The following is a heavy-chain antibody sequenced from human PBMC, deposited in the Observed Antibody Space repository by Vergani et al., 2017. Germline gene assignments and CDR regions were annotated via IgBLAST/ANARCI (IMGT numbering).Heavy chain of an antibody. CDR3: ARLSYDTTPYLQGGYDC. CDR2: ISARYPST. J-gene: IGHJ4*02. Sequence: EVQLLQSGGGVIQPGGSVRLSCAAYGSTFSACPMTWVRQAPGKGLEWVSAISARYPSTYYADSVKGRFTISRDNSKNMLYLQMNSLRAEDTAVYYCARLSYDTTPYLQGGYDCWGQGTLVSVSS. CDR1: GSTFSACP. V-gene: IGHV3-23*01. D-gene: IGHD3-22*01.